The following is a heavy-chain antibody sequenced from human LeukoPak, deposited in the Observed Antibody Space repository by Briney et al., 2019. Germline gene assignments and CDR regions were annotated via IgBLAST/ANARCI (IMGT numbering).Heavy chain of an antibody. CDR3: ARQGPESYYYYYYMDV. J-gene: IGHJ6*03. CDR1: GGSISSYY. V-gene: IGHV4-59*08. CDR2: IYYSGST. Sequence: SETLSLTCTVSGGSISSYYWSWIRQPPGKGLEWIGYIYYSGSTYYNPSLKSRVTISVDTSKNQFSLKLSSVTAADTAVYYCARQGPESYYYYYYMDVWGKGTTVTVSS. D-gene: IGHD3-10*01.